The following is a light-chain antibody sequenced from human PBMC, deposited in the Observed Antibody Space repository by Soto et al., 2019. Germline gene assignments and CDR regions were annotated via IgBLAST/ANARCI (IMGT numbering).Light chain of an antibody. CDR3: QQYGSSGT. CDR1: ESVSTF. CDR2: EAS. J-gene: IGKJ1*01. Sequence: EIVLTQSPATLSLSPGERATLSCRASESVSTFLAWYQQKPGQAPRLLIYEASSRATGIPARFSGGGSGTVFTLTISRLEPEDFAVYYCQQYGSSGTFGQGTKVEIK. V-gene: IGKV3-11*01.